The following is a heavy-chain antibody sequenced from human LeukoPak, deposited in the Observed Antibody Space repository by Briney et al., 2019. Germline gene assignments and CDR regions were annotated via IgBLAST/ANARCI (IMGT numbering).Heavy chain of an antibody. CDR2: ISSSGSTI. Sequence: PGGSLRLSCAASGFSFSSYEMNWVRQAPGKGLEWVSYISSSGSTIYYADSVKGRFTISRDNAKNSPYLQMNSLRAEDTAVYYCARANWNDFDYWGQGTLVTVSS. D-gene: IGHD1-1*01. CDR3: ARANWNDFDY. J-gene: IGHJ4*02. CDR1: GFSFSSYE. V-gene: IGHV3-48*03.